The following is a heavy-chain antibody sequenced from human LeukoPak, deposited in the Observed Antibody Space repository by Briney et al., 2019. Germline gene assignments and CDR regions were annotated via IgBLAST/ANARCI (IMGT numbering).Heavy chain of an antibody. Sequence: SETLSLTCSVSGVSISGYYWSWTRQPPGKGLECVGYVLYSGTNSYNPSLKSRVTISVDTSKNQFSLKLSSVTAADTAVYYCAREMVDGTDSSCPNRYYYGMDVWVQGSTVTVSS. CDR2: VLYSGTN. J-gene: IGHJ6*02. CDR3: AREMVDGTDSSCPNRYYYGMDV. CDR1: GVSISGYY. D-gene: IGHD6-6*01. V-gene: IGHV4-59*01.